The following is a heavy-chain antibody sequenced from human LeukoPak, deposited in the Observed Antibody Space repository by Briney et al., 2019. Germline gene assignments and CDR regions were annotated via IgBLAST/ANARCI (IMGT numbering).Heavy chain of an antibody. CDR2: ISYDGSNK. D-gene: IGHD6-6*01. CDR3: ASIAARRDRRDAFDI. Sequence: PGRSLRLSCAASGFTFSSYAMHWVRQAPGKGLEWVAVISYDGSNKYYADSVKGRFTISRDNSKNTLYLQMNSLRAEDTAVYYCASIAARRDRRDAFDIWGQGTMVTVSS. J-gene: IGHJ3*02. CDR1: GFTFSSYA. V-gene: IGHV3-30*01.